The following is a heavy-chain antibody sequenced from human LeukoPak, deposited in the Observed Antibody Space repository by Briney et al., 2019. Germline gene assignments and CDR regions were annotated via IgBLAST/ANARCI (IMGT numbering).Heavy chain of an antibody. CDR3: ARDCGGWQRHHYDAFDI. J-gene: IGHJ3*02. CDR2: IYYSGST. Sequence: TSETLSLTCTVSGGSISTYYWSWIRQPPGKGLEWIGYIYYSGSTNYNPSLKSRVTISVDTSKNQFSLKLSSVTAADTAVYYCARDCGGWQRHHYDAFDIWGQGTMVTVSS. CDR1: GGSISTYY. D-gene: IGHD2-21*01. V-gene: IGHV4-59*01.